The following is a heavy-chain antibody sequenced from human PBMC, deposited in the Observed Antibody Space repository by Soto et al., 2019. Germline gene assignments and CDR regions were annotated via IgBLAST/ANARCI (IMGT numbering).Heavy chain of an antibody. D-gene: IGHD6-13*01. CDR1: GFTFRSFT. CDR3: TRDASRDSSARGWFDP. J-gene: IGHJ5*02. CDR2: ISSNSAYI. Sequence: GGSLRLSXAASGFTFRSFTMNWVRQAPGKGLEWVSTISSNSAYIYYTDALRGRFTISRDNAKNSLHLQMNSLRVEDTAVYYCTRDASRDSSARGWFDPWGPGTLVTSPQ. V-gene: IGHV3-21*01.